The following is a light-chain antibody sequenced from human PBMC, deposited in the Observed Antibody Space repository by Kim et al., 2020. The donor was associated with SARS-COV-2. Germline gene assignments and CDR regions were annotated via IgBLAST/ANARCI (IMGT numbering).Light chain of an antibody. V-gene: IGLV3-1*01. CDR1: KLGDKS. CDR2: QDT. Sequence: SYELTQPPSVSVSPGQSASISCSGDKLGDKSASWYQQKAGQSPVLVIYQDTKRPSGIPERFSGSKSGNTATLTISGTQPMDEADYYFQAWDSWTGVFGG. J-gene: IGLJ2*01. CDR3: QAWDSWTGV.